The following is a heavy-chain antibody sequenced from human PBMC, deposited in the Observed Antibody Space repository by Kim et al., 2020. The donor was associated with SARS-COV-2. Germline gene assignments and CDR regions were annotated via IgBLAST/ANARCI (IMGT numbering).Heavy chain of an antibody. CDR3: ARMGMRGVINWFDP. Sequence: AQKCQSRGTISADESTRTAYMELSSLRSEDTAVYYCARMGMRGVINWFDPWGQGTLVTVSS. J-gene: IGHJ5*02. D-gene: IGHD3-10*01. V-gene: IGHV1-69*01.